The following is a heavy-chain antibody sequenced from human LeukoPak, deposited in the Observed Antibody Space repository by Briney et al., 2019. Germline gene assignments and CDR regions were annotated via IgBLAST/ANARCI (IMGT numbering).Heavy chain of an antibody. V-gene: IGHV3-21*01. J-gene: IGHJ6*03. CDR1: GFTFSSYV. CDR2: ISSSSSYI. CDR3: ARVGEPYYYDSSGYYYYYYYMDV. D-gene: IGHD3-22*01. Sequence: GGSLRLSCAASGFTFSSYVMSWVRQAPGKGLEWVSSISSSSSYIYYADSVKGRFTISRDNAKNSLYLQMNSLRAEDTAVYYCARVGEPYYYDSSGYYYYYYYMDVWGKGTTVTVSS.